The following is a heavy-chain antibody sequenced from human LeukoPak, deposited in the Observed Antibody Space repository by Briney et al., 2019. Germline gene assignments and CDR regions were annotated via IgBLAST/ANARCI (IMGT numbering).Heavy chain of an antibody. CDR1: GYTFTNYY. J-gene: IGHJ4*02. CDR3: ARLGYYYDSLGHYDY. Sequence: ASVKLSCKASGYTFTNYYIHWVRQAPGQGLEWMGIINPTSGSTAYTQKFQGRVTMTRDTSTSTVYMELSSLRSDDTAVYYCARLGYYYDSLGHYDYWGQGTLVIVSS. D-gene: IGHD3-22*01. CDR2: INPTSGST. V-gene: IGHV1-46*01.